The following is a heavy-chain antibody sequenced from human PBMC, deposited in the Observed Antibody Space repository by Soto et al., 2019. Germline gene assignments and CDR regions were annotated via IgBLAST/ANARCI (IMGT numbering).Heavy chain of an antibody. J-gene: IGHJ5*02. D-gene: IGHD3-10*01. CDR1: GGSFSGYY. CDR2: INHSGST. V-gene: IGHV4-34*01. Sequence: SETLSLTCAVYGGSFSGYYWSWIRQPPGKGLEWIGEINHSGSTNYNPSLKSRVTISVDTSKNQFSLKLSSVTAADTAVYYCARVGGSGSYSNWFDPWGQGTLVTVSS. CDR3: ARVGGSGSYSNWFDP.